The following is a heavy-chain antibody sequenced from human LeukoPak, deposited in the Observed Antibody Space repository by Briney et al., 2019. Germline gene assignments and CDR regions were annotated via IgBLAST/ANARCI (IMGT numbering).Heavy chain of an antibody. CDR2: ISYDGSNK. D-gene: IGHD5-12*01. J-gene: IGHJ4*02. CDR1: GFTFSSYA. V-gene: IGHV3-30*14. Sequence: GGSLRLSCAASGFTFSSYAMHWVRQAPGKGLEWVAVISYDGSNKYYADSVKGRFTISRDNSKNTLYLHMNSLRAEDTAVYYCARAVSGYRHFDYWGQGTPVTVSS. CDR3: ARAVSGYRHFDY.